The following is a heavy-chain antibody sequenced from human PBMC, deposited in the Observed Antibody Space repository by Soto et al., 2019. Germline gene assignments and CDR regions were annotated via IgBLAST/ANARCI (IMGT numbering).Heavy chain of an antibody. CDR1: GFTFSDYY. Sequence: GSLRLSCAASGFTFSDYYMSWIRQAPGKGLEWVSYISSSSSNIYYADSVKGRFTISRDNAKNSLYLQMNSLRAEDTAVYYCARDLDDYGDYYFDYWGQGTLVTVSS. D-gene: IGHD4-17*01. CDR2: ISSSSSNI. J-gene: IGHJ4*02. V-gene: IGHV3-11*04. CDR3: ARDLDDYGDYYFDY.